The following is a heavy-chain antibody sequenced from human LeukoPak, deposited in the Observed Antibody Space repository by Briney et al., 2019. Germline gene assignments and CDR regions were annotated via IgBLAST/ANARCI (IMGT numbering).Heavy chain of an antibody. V-gene: IGHV4-34*01. D-gene: IGHD3-3*01. CDR1: GGSFSGYY. CDR3: ARHLYPFGVVT. J-gene: IGHJ5*02. CDR2: INHSGST. Sequence: PSETLSLTCAVYGGSFSGYYWSWIRQPPGEGLEWIGEINHSGSTNYNPSLKSRVTISVDTSKNQFSLKLSSVTAADTAVYYCARHLYPFGVVTWGQGTLVTVSS.